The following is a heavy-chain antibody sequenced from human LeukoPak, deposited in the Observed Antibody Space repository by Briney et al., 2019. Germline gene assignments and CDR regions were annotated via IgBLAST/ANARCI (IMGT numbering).Heavy chain of an antibody. D-gene: IGHD6-6*01. J-gene: IGHJ4*02. V-gene: IGHV3-30*02. Sequence: GGSLRLSCAASGFTFSSYGMHWVRQAPGKGLEWVAFIRYDGSNKYYADSVKGRFTISRDNSKNTLYLRMNSLRAEDTAVYYCAKDQRVSVGLRPVYSSSSPDYWGQGTLVTVSS. CDR3: AKDQRVSVGLRPVYSSSSPDY. CDR1: GFTFSSYG. CDR2: IRYDGSNK.